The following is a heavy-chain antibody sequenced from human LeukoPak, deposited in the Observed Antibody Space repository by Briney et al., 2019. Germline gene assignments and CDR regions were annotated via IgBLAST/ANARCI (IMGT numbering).Heavy chain of an antibody. CDR1: GFTFSSYC. J-gene: IGHJ4*02. Sequence: PGGSLRLSCAASGFTFSSYCMSWVRRAPGKGLEWEANIKQDGSEKYYVDSVKGRFAISRDNAKNSLYLQMNSLRAEDTAVYYCARDRLITRYSRGWYGLTYWGQGTLVTVSS. CDR2: IKQDGSEK. CDR3: ARDRLITRYSRGWYGLTY. V-gene: IGHV3-7*01. D-gene: IGHD6-19*01.